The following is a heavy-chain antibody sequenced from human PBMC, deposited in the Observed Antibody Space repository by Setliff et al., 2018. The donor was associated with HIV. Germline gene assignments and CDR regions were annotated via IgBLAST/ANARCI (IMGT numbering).Heavy chain of an antibody. CDR3: ARDRASYGGYTYGNYYMDV. CDR1: GGSISSSSDYY. D-gene: IGHD5-18*01. Sequence: SETLSLTCTVSGGSISSSSDYYWGWIRQPPGKGLEWIGSVYYSGSTYYNPSLKSPVTISVDTSKNQFSLKLSSVTAADTAMYYCARDRASYGGYTYGNYYMDVWGKGTTVTVSS. CDR2: VYYSGST. J-gene: IGHJ6*03. V-gene: IGHV4-39*02.